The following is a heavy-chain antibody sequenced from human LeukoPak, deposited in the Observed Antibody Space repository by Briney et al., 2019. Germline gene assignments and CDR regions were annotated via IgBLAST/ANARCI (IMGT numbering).Heavy chain of an antibody. CDR1: GGSISSYY. Sequence: PSETLSLTCSVSGGSISSYYWSWIRQPPGKRLEWIGDIHHSGSTHYNPSLKSRVTMSVDTSKNQFSLKLSSVTAADTAVYYCGRRTYYDTLTGYTYWYFDLWGRGTLVTVSS. D-gene: IGHD3-9*01. V-gene: IGHV4-59*01. CDR3: GRRTYYDTLTGYTYWYFDL. J-gene: IGHJ2*01. CDR2: IHHSGST.